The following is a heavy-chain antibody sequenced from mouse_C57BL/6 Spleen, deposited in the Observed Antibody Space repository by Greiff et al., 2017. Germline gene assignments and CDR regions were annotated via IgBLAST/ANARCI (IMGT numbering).Heavy chain of an antibody. CDR1: GYTFTSYW. V-gene: IGHV1-55*01. Sequence: QVQLQQSGAELVKPGASVKMSCKASGYTFTSYWITWVKQRPGQGLEWIGDIYPGSGSTNYNEKFKSKATLTVDTSSSTAYMQLSSLTSEDSAVYYCAREDDGYGYYFDYWGQGTTRTVSS. J-gene: IGHJ2*01. CDR2: IYPGSGST. CDR3: AREDDGYGYYFDY. D-gene: IGHD2-3*01.